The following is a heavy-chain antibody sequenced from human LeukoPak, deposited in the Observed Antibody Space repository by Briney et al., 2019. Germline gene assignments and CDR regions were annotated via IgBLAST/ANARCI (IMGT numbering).Heavy chain of an antibody. D-gene: IGHD4-17*01. CDR3: AKDPAVTTYYYYYGMDV. CDR1: GFTFDDYA. J-gene: IGHJ6*02. Sequence: GRSLRLSCAASGFTFDDYAMHWVRQAPGGGLEWVSGISWNSGSIGYADSVKGRFTISRDNAKNSLYLQMNSLRAEDTAVYYCAKDPAVTTYYYYYGMDVWGQGTTVTVSS. CDR2: ISWNSGSI. V-gene: IGHV3-9*01.